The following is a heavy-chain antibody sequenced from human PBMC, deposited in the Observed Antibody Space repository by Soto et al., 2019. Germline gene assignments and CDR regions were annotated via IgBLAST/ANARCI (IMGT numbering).Heavy chain of an antibody. J-gene: IGHJ5*02. V-gene: IGHV4-4*07. CDR3: ARGSGWYNWFDP. CDR2: IYTSGST. CDR1: GGSISSYY. D-gene: IGHD6-19*01. Sequence: PSDTLSLTCTVSGGSISSYYWSWIRQPAWKGLEWIGRIYTSGSTNYNPSLKSRVTMSVDTSKNQFSLKLSSVTDAGPAVYYCARGSGWYNWFDPWGQGTLVTVSS.